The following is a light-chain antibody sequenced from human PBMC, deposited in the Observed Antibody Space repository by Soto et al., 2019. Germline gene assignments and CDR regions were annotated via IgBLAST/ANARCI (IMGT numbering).Light chain of an antibody. CDR1: SSNIENNY. J-gene: IGLJ2*01. V-gene: IGLV1-51*01. Sequence: QLVLTQPPSVSAAPGQKVTISCSGSSSNIENNYVSWYQQLPGTAPKLLIYDNNKRPSEIPDRFSGSKSGTSATLGITGLQTGDEADCHCGTWDSSLNGVVFGGGTQLTVL. CDR2: DNN. CDR3: GTWDSSLNGVV.